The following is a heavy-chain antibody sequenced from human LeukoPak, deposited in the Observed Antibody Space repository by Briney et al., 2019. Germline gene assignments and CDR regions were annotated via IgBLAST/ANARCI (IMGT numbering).Heavy chain of an antibody. CDR3: AKAPVTSCRGAYCYPFDS. Sequence: GGSLRLSCAASGFTFSSYEMNWVRQAPGKGLEWVSYISSSGSTIYYADSVKGRFTISRDSYKNTLYLQMNSLRAEDAAVYFCAKAPVTSCRGAYCYPFDSWGQGTLVTVSS. CDR1: GFTFSSYE. J-gene: IGHJ4*02. CDR2: ISSSGSTI. V-gene: IGHV3-48*03. D-gene: IGHD2-21*01.